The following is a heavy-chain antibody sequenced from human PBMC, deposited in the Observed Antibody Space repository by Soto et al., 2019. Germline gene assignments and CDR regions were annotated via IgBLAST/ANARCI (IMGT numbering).Heavy chain of an antibody. J-gene: IGHJ3*02. CDR1: GYTLTELS. D-gene: IGHD3-22*01. CDR3: AKGGPTNYYDIICYLGSRDAFDI. CDR2: FDPEDGET. Sequence: ASVKVSCKVSGYTLTELSMHWVRQAPGKGLEWMGGFDPEDGETIYAQKFQGRVTMTEDTSTDTAYMELSSLRSEDTAVYYCAKGGPTNYYDIICYLGSRDAFDIFCQGTMVTV. V-gene: IGHV1-24*01.